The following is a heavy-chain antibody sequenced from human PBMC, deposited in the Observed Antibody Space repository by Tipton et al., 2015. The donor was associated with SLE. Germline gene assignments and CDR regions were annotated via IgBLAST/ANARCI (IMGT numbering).Heavy chain of an antibody. J-gene: IGHJ6*02. CDR2: VSYIDINT. Sequence: SLRLSCAASGFTFSSYAMSWVRQAPGKGLEWVSTVSYIDINTYYADSVKGRFTISRDNSKNTLYLQMNSLRADDTAVYYCAKTGTTYSYGMDVWGQGTTVTVSS. D-gene: IGHD4-11*01. CDR1: GFTFSSYA. CDR3: AKTGTTYSYGMDV. V-gene: IGHV3-23*01.